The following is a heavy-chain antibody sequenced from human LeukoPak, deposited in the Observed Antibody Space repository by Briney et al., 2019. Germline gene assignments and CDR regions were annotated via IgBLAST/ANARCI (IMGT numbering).Heavy chain of an antibody. D-gene: IGHD3-10*01. V-gene: IGHV4-38-2*01. CDR3: ARHPLNYYGSGSHLDY. CDR1: GYSISSGYY. CDR2: IYHSGST. J-gene: IGHJ4*02. Sequence: PSETLSLTCAVSGYSISSGYYWGWIRQPPGKGLEWIGSIYHSGSTYYNPSLKSRVTISVDTSKNQFSLKLSSVTAADTAVYYCARHPLNYYGSGSHLDYWGQGTLVTVSS.